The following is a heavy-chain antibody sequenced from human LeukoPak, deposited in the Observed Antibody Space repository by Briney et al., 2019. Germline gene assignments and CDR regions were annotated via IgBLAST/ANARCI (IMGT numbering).Heavy chain of an antibody. CDR3: ARQSYVWGSYRPDDALDI. V-gene: IGHV1-18*01. D-gene: IGHD3-16*02. J-gene: IGHJ3*02. Sequence: ASVKVSCKASGYTFTRYGISWVRQAPGQGLEWMGWISAHKGNTNYAQKVQGRVTMTTGTSTSTAYMELRSLRSDDTAVYYCARQSYVWGSYRPDDALDIWGQGTMVTVSS. CDR1: GYTFTRYG. CDR2: ISAHKGNT.